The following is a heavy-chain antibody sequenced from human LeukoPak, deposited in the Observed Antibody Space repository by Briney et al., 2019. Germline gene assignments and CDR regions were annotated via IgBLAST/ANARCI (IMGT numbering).Heavy chain of an antibody. CDR1: GYTLTELS. Sequence: ASVKVSCKVSGYTLTELSMHWVRQAPGKGLEWMGGFDPEDGETIYAQKFQGRVTMTEDTSTDTAYMELSSLRSEDAAVYYCATSLEWYYYYYGMDVWGQGTTVTVSS. CDR3: ATSLEWYYYYYGMDV. J-gene: IGHJ6*02. CDR2: FDPEDGET. V-gene: IGHV1-24*01. D-gene: IGHD3-3*01.